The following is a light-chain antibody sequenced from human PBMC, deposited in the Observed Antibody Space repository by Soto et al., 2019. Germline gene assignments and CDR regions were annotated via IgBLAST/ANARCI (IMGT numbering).Light chain of an antibody. Sequence: EIVLTQSPGTLSLSPGERATLSCRASQSVSSSYLAWYQQKPGQAPRLLIYDASSRATGIPGRFSGSGSGTHFTLTISSLQPEDFGVYYCQHRSNWPSVTFGGGTKVDIK. CDR2: DAS. V-gene: IGKV3D-20*02. CDR3: QHRSNWPSVT. J-gene: IGKJ4*01. CDR1: QSVSSSY.